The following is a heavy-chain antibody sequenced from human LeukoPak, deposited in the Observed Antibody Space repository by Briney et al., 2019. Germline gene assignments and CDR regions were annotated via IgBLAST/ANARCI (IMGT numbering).Heavy chain of an antibody. V-gene: IGHV5-51*01. D-gene: IGHD3-10*01. CDR1: GYSFTSYW. CDR3: ASGPYGSGSYYPYFDY. Sequence: LGESLKISCKGSGYSFTSYWIGWVRQMPGKGLEWMGIIYPGDSDTRYSPSFQGQVTISADKTISTAYLQWSSLKASDTAMYYCASGPYGSGSYYPYFDYWGQGTLVTVST. J-gene: IGHJ4*02. CDR2: IYPGDSDT.